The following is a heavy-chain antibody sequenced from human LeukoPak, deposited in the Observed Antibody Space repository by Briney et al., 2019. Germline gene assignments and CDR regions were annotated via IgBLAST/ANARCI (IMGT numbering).Heavy chain of an antibody. J-gene: IGHJ4*02. CDR2: INPGGST. CDR1: GGSFSGYS. V-gene: IGHV4-34*01. Sequence: SETLSLTCAVYGGSFSGYSWSWIRQPPGKGLEWIGEINPGGSTNYNPSLKSRVTISVDTSKNQFSLKLSSVTAADTAVYYCARDSYGHDYWGQGTLVTVSS. D-gene: IGHD5-18*01. CDR3: ARDSYGHDY.